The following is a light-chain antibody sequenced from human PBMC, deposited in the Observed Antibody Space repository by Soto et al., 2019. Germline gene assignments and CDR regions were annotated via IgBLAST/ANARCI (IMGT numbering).Light chain of an antibody. CDR1: QSVSSSY. V-gene: IGKV3-20*01. CDR3: QQYGSSRWT. J-gene: IGKJ1*01. Sequence: EIVLTQSPGTLSLSPGERATLSCRASQSVSSSYLAWYQQKPGQAPRLLIYGASSRATGIPDRFSGSGSGIDFTLTISRLESEDFAVYYCQQYGSSRWTFGQGTKVDIK. CDR2: GAS.